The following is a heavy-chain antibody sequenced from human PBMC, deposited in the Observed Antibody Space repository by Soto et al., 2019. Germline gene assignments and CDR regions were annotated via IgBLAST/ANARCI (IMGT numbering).Heavy chain of an antibody. CDR3: AAELSFGTLSLV. CDR2: IIPLFGTT. Sequence: QVQVVQSGVEVRRPGSSVKVSCKASGDTFKNCVISWVRQAPGQGLEWMGGIIPLFGTTYFAQRFQGRLTITPDESTTTAYMELSRLRSEYTASYYCAAELSFGTLSLVWGQGTTVIVSS. V-gene: IGHV1-69*01. J-gene: IGHJ6*02. D-gene: IGHD1-7*01. CDR1: GDTFKNCV.